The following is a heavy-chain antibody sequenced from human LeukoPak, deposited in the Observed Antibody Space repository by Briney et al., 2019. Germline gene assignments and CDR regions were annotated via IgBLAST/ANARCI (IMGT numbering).Heavy chain of an antibody. J-gene: IGHJ5*02. D-gene: IGHD3-22*01. CDR2: IYYSGST. Sequence: PSETLSLTCTVSGGSISSSSYYWGWIRQPPGKGLEWIGSIYYSGSTYYNPSLKSRVTISVDTSKNQFSLKLSSVTAADTAVYYCARDLGGAYYYDSIPWGQGTLVTVSS. V-gene: IGHV4-39*07. CDR3: ARDLGGAYYYDSIP. CDR1: GGSISSSSYY.